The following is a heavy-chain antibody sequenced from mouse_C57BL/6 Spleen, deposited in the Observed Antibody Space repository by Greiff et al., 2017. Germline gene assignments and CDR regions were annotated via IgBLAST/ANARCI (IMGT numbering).Heavy chain of an antibody. D-gene: IGHD1-1*01. J-gene: IGHJ4*01. CDR2: IIPYNGGT. CDR3: ARSITTVVATDYAMDY. CDR1: GYTFTDYY. V-gene: IGHV1-19*01. Sequence: EVQLQESGPVLVKPGASVKMSCKASGYTFTDYYMNWVKQSHGKSLEWIGVIIPYNGGTSYNQKFKGKATLTVDKSSSTAYMELNSLTSEDSAVYYCARSITTVVATDYAMDYWGQGTSVTVSS.